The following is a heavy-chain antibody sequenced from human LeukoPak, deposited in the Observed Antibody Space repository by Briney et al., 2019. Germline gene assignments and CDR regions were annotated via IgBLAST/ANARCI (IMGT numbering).Heavy chain of an antibody. CDR3: AREALLKYFFDY. Sequence: SETLSLTCTVSGGSISSYYWSWIRQPAGKGLEWIGHIYTTGSTNSNPSLKSRVTMSIDTSKNQFSLKLNSVTAADTAVYYCAREALLKYFFDYWGQGTLVTVSS. J-gene: IGHJ4*02. CDR2: IYTTGST. CDR1: GGSISSYY. V-gene: IGHV4-4*07.